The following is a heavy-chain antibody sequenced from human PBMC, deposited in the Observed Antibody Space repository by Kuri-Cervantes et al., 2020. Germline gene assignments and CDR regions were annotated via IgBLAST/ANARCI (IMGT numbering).Heavy chain of an antibody. V-gene: IGHV4-4*07. Sequence: AGSLRLSCTVSGGSISSYYWRWFRQPAGKGLEWIGRIYTSGSTNYNPSRKSRVTMSVDTSKNQFSLKLSSVTAADTAVYYCARTSAAGPFDYWGQGTLVNVSS. CDR1: GGSISSYY. D-gene: IGHD6-13*01. CDR2: IYTSGST. J-gene: IGHJ4*02. CDR3: ARTSAAGPFDY.